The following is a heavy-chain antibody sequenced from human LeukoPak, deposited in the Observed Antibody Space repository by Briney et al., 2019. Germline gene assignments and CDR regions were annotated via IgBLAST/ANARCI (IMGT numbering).Heavy chain of an antibody. CDR3: ARAFKAYDYVWGSFLNWFDP. D-gene: IGHD3-16*01. CDR1: GFTFSSYW. J-gene: IGHJ5*02. V-gene: IGHV3-74*01. Sequence: GGSLRLSCAASGFTFSSYWMHWVRQAPGKGLVWVSRINSDGSSTSYADSVKGRSTISRDNAKNTLYLQMNSLRAEDTAVYYCARAFKAYDYVWGSFLNWFDPWGQGTLVTVSS. CDR2: INSDGSST.